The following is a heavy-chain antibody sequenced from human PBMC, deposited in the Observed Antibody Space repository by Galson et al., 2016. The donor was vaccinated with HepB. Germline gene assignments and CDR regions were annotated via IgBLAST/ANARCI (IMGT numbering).Heavy chain of an antibody. Sequence: SLRLSRAASGFTFSSYAMNWVRQAPGRGLEYVSAISSDGGGANYADHVKGRYTISRDNSKNTVYLQMSSLRADDTAVYYCVKDLHQDIVTGYLDYWGQGALVTVSS. CDR1: GFTFSSYA. V-gene: IGHV3-64D*06. CDR2: ISSDGGGA. J-gene: IGHJ4*02. D-gene: IGHD3-9*01. CDR3: VKDLHQDIVTGYLDY.